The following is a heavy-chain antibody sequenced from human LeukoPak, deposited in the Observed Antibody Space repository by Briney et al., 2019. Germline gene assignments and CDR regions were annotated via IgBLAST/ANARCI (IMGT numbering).Heavy chain of an antibody. Sequence: GASVKVSCKASGYTFTGYYMHWVRQAPGQGLEWMGWINPNSGGTNYAQKFQGRVTMTRDTSISTAYMELSRLRSDDTAVYYCVRYNGAAVQSFDYWGQGTLVTVSP. D-gene: IGHD6-13*01. J-gene: IGHJ4*02. CDR3: VRYNGAAVQSFDY. CDR1: GYTFTGYY. V-gene: IGHV1-2*02. CDR2: INPNSGGT.